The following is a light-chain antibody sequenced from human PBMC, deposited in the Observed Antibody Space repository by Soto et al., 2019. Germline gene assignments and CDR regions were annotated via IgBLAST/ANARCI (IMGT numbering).Light chain of an antibody. Sequence: EIGMTQSPATLSVSPGERATLSCRASQSVSSNLAWYQQKPGQAPRLLIYGASTRATGIPARFSGSGSGTEFTLTITSLQSEDFAVYYCQQYNYWPPYTFGQGTKLEIK. V-gene: IGKV3-15*01. J-gene: IGKJ2*01. CDR3: QQYNYWPPYT. CDR1: QSVSSN. CDR2: GAS.